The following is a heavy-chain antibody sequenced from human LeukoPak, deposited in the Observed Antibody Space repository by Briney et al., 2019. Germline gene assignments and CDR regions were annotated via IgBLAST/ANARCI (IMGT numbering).Heavy chain of an antibody. J-gene: IGHJ5*02. V-gene: IGHV4-34*01. CDR1: GGSFSGYY. CDR2: INHSGST. CDR3: ARDSSGWYYWFDP. D-gene: IGHD6-19*01. Sequence: SETLSRTCAVYGGSFSGYYWSWIRQPPGKGLEWIGEINHSGSTNYNPSLKSRVTISVDTSKNQFSLKLSSVTAADTAVYYCARDSSGWYYWFDPWGQGTLVTVSS.